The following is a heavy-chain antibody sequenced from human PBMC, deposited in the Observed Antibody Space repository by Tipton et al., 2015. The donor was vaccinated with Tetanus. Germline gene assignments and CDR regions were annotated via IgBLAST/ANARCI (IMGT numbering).Heavy chain of an antibody. CDR1: GGSIRSSNW. Sequence: TLSLTCAVSGGSIRSSNWWSWVRQTPGKGLEWIGEIYHSGTTNYNPSLKSRVTISLDRSKNQFSLKLTSVTAADTAVYYCATVGLVTASVKYWGQGTLVTVSS. J-gene: IGHJ4*01. CDR2: IYHSGTT. CDR3: ATVGLVTASVKY. D-gene: IGHD2-21*02. V-gene: IGHV4-4*02.